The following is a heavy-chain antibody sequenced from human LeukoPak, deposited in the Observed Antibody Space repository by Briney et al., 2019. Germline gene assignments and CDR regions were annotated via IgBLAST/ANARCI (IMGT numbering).Heavy chain of an antibody. V-gene: IGHV3-7*01. CDR3: ARVGTWELQRVFDY. Sequence: PGGSLRLSCAASGFTFTDYWMTWVRQVPGEGLEWVANIHKAGTESYYVDSVKGRFAISRDNAKNSLYLQLSSLRVDDTAVYYCARVGTWELQRVFDYWGQGTLVTVSS. CDR1: GFTFTDYW. J-gene: IGHJ4*02. CDR2: IHKAGTES. D-gene: IGHD1-26*01.